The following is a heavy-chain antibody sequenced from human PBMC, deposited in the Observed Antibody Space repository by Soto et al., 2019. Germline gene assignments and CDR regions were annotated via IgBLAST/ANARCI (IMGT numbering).Heavy chain of an antibody. V-gene: IGHV4-39*01. CDR2: ISSDGNP. CDR3: VRTVGSSWFFDL. CDR1: GDSITGGAYY. Sequence: QLRQSGPGLVKPPETLSLTCSVSGDSITGGAYYWGWIRQPPGKGLEWIGSISSDGNPYYNPSLQSRVSFSTDTSRNEFSLQLNSATAADTAVYYCVRTVGSSWFFDLWGRGTLITVSS. D-gene: IGHD3-10*01. J-gene: IGHJ2*01.